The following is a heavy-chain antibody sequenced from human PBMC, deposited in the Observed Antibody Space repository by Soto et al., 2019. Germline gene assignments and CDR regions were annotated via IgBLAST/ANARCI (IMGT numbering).Heavy chain of an antibody. D-gene: IGHD2-15*01. CDR1: GFTVSYFY. CDR3: ARVDSVDYYYGMDV. V-gene: IGHV3-53*01. J-gene: IGHJ6*02. CDR2: IYGGDST. Sequence: EVQLVESGGGLIQPGGSLRLSCAASGFTVSYFYMNWGRQAPGKGLEWVSVIYGGDSTYYADSVKGRFTTSRDSSKNTVYLQMNSLRAEDTAVYYCARVDSVDYYYGMDVWGQGTTVTVSS.